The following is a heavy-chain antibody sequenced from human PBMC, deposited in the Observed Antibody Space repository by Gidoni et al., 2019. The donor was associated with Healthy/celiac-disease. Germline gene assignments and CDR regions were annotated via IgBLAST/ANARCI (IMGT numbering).Heavy chain of an antibody. CDR1: GWSFSGYH. D-gene: IGHD6-13*01. J-gene: IGHJ5*02. V-gene: IGHV4-34*01. CDR2: INHSGST. CDR3: ASMPPSSWGWFDP. Sequence: QVQLQQWGAGLLKPSETLSLTCAVYGWSFSGYHWSWIRQPPGKGLEWIGEINHSGSTNYNPSLKSRVTISVDTSKNQFSLKLSSVTAADTAVYYCASMPPSSWGWFDPWGQGTLVTVSS.